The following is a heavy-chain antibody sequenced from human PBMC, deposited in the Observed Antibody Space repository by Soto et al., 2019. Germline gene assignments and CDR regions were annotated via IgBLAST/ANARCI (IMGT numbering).Heavy chain of an antibody. CDR1: GFTFSRYA. V-gene: IGHV3-23*01. J-gene: IGHJ1*01. D-gene: IGHD2-8*01. CDR3: AKGCGTMCMLYYFQH. Sequence: GGSLRLSCAASGFTFSRYAMSWVRQAPGKGLEWVSAISGSGGSTYYADSVKGRFTISRDNSKNTRYLQMNSLRAEDSALYYYAKGCGTMCMLYYFQHWGQGTLVTVSS. CDR2: ISGSGGST.